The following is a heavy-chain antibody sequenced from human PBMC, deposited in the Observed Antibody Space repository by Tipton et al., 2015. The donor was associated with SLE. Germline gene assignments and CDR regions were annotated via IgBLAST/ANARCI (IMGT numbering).Heavy chain of an antibody. CDR2: IRTKEFGRAT. V-gene: IGHV3-49*04. J-gene: IGHJ4*02. CDR1: GFTSTDHA. Sequence: SLRLSCVASGFTSTDHAIHWVRQAPGKGLGWVGFIRTKEFGRATEYGASVKGRFTISRDDSKSIAYLEMNSLKTEDTAVYYCTRDGPVMLDYWGQGTLVTVSS. D-gene: IGHD3-16*01. CDR3: TRDGPVMLDY.